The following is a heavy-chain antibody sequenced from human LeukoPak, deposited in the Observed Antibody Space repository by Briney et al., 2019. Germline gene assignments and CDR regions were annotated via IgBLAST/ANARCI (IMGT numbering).Heavy chain of an antibody. V-gene: IGHV4-59*01. CDR3: ARSLPVHYYDSSGYHI. J-gene: IGHJ3*02. CDR2: IYYSGST. Sequence: PSGTLSLTCTASGGPISSYYWSWIRQPPGKGLEWIGYIYYSGSTNYNPSLKSRVTISVDTSKNQFSLKLSSVTAADTAVYYCARSLPVHYYDSSGYHIWGQGTMVTVSS. D-gene: IGHD3-22*01. CDR1: GGPISSYY.